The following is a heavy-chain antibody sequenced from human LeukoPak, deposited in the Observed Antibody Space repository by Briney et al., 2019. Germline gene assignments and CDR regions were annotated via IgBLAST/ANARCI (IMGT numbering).Heavy chain of an antibody. Sequence: SCKASGYTFTSYYMHWVRQAPGKGLEWVAVISYDGSNKYYADSVKGRFTISRDNSKNTLYLQMNSLRAEDTAVYYCARDRLVQYYYYYYGMDVWGQGTTVTVSS. CDR2: ISYDGSNK. D-gene: IGHD6-19*01. CDR3: ARDRLVQYYYYYYGMDV. CDR1: GYTFTSYY. V-gene: IGHV3-30*04. J-gene: IGHJ6*02.